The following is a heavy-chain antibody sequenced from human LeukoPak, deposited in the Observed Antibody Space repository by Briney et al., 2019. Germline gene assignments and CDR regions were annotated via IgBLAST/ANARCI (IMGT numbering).Heavy chain of an antibody. CDR3: TTDSNWFDP. Sequence: GGSLRLSCAASGFTFSNAWMSWVRQAPGKGLEWVGRIKSKTDGGKTDYAALVKGRFTISRDDSKNTLYLRMNSLKTEDTAVYYCTTDSNWFDPWGQGTLVTVSS. CDR1: GFTFSNAW. J-gene: IGHJ5*02. CDR2: IKSKTDGGKT. V-gene: IGHV3-15*01.